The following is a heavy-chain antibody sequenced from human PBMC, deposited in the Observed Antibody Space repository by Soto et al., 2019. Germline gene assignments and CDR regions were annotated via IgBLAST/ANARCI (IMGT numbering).Heavy chain of an antibody. J-gene: IGHJ6*02. V-gene: IGHV4-4*02. Sequence: QVQLQESGPGLVQPSGTLSLTCAVSGDSITGDNWWSWVRQSPGKGLEWIGEIHHSGATNYNPSLTSRVTISVDKSKNQFSLKLNSVTAADTAMFYCATQGFYRMGVWGRGTTVTVSS. CDR3: ATQGFYRMGV. CDR2: IHHSGAT. CDR1: GDSITGDNW.